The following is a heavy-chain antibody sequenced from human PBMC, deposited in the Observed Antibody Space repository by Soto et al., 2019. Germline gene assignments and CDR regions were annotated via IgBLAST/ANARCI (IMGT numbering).Heavy chain of an antibody. CDR2: ISGSGGST. V-gene: IGHV3-23*01. CDR3: AKARRITIFGVVNKAPYYYGMDV. Sequence: GGSLRLSCAASGFTFSSYAMSWVRQAPGKGLEWVSAISGSGGSTYYADSVKGRFTISRDNSKNTLYLQMNSLRAEDTAVYYCAKARRITIFGVVNKAPYYYGMDVWGQGTTVTVSS. D-gene: IGHD3-3*01. J-gene: IGHJ6*02. CDR1: GFTFSSYA.